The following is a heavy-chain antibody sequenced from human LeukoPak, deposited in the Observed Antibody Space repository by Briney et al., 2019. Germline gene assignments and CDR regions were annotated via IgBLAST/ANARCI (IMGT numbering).Heavy chain of an antibody. Sequence: GASVKVSCKASGYTFTSYAMHWVRQAPGQRLEWMGWINAGNGNTKYSQKFQGRVTITRDTSASTAYMELSSLRSEDTAVYYCARGGPYIVVVPAAMNYWGQGTLVTVSS. CDR3: ARGGPYIVVVPAAMNY. CDR1: GYTFTSYA. CDR2: INAGNGNT. D-gene: IGHD2-2*01. V-gene: IGHV1-3*01. J-gene: IGHJ4*02.